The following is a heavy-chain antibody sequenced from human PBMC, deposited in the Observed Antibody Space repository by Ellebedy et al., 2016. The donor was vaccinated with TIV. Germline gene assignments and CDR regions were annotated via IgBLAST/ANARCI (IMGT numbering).Heavy chain of an antibody. CDR3: AKARDRSLDQ. V-gene: IGHV4-59*12. CDR2: VFYTGNT. CDR1: GGSINGFF. J-gene: IGHJ4*02. D-gene: IGHD1-14*01. Sequence: MPSETLSLTCTVSGGSINGFFCSWIRPAPGRGLEWLGYVFYTGNTSYNPSLRSRVAMSVDTSKNQFSLSLTSVTAADTAVYYCAKARDRSLDQWGQGTLVTVSS.